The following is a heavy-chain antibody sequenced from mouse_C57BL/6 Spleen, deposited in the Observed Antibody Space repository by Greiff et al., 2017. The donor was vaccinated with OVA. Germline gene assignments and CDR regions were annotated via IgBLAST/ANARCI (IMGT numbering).Heavy chain of an antibody. V-gene: IGHV1-7*01. Sequence: VHLVESGAELAKPGASVKLSCKASGYTFTSYWMHWVKQRPGQGLEWIGYINPSSGYTKYNQKFKDKATLTADKSSSTAYMQLSSLTYEDSAVYYCARSPYGSSYGFAYWGQGTLVTVSA. CDR2: INPSSGYT. D-gene: IGHD1-1*01. CDR3: ARSPYGSSYGFAY. J-gene: IGHJ3*01. CDR1: GYTFTSYW.